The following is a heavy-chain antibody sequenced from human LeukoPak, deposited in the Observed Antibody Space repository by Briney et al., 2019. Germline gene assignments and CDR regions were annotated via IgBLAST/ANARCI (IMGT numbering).Heavy chain of an antibody. J-gene: IGHJ4*02. V-gene: IGHV3-23*01. CDR1: GFTFSSYA. CDR3: AKGLAYFDY. Sequence: GGSLRLSCAASGFTFSSYAMSWVRQAPGKGLEWVSAISGSGGSTYYADSVKGRFTLSRDNFKHTLYRQMNSLRAEDTAVYYCAKGLAYFDYWGQGTLVTVSS. CDR2: ISGSGGST.